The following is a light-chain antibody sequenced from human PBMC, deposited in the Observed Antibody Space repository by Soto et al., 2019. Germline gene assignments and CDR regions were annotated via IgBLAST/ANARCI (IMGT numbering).Light chain of an antibody. V-gene: IGLV2-14*01. Sequence: QSALTQPASVSGSPGQSITISCTGTSGDVGAYNYVSWYQQHSGKAPRLMIYDVSNRPSGASNRFSGSKSGNTASLTISGLQAEDEADYYWSSFTNTYSYVFGTGTKLTVL. CDR1: SGDVGAYNY. CDR2: DVS. CDR3: SSFTNTYSYV. J-gene: IGLJ1*01.